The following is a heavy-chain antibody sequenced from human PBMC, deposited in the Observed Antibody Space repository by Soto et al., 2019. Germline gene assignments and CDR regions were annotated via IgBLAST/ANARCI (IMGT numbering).Heavy chain of an antibody. CDR1: GFTFSSYS. Sequence: GGSLRLSCAASGFTFSSYSMNWVRQAPGKGLEWVSYISSSSSTIYYADSVKGRFTISRDNAKNPLYLQMNSLRAEDTAVYYCARDPIARSGYDFSAFDIWGQGTMVTVSS. CDR3: ARDPIARSGYDFSAFDI. CDR2: ISSSSSTI. V-gene: IGHV3-48*01. J-gene: IGHJ3*02. D-gene: IGHD5-12*01.